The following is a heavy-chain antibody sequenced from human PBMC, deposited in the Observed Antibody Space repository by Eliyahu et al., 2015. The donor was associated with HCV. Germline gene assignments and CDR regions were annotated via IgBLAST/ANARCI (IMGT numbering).Heavy chain of an antibody. CDR1: GFSLTTNRMR. Sequence: QVTLKESGPALVKPTQTLTLTCTFSGFSLTTNRMRVSWIRQPPGKALEWLARIDWDDDKFYSTSLKTRLTISKDTSKNQVVLTMTNMDPVDTATYYCARGDDFRSFDYWGQGTLVTVSS. D-gene: IGHD3/OR15-3a*01. CDR3: ARGDDFRSFDY. J-gene: IGHJ4*02. CDR2: IDWDDDK. V-gene: IGHV2-70*04.